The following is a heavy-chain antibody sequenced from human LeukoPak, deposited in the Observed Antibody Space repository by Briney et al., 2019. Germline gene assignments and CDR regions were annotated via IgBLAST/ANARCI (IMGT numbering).Heavy chain of an antibody. CDR3: ARVGLHCSGGSCYDY. J-gene: IGHJ4*02. CDR1: GFTVSSNY. CDR2: IYSGGST. D-gene: IGHD2-15*01. Sequence: PGGSLRLSCAASGFTVSSNYMSWVRQAPGKGLEWVSVIYSGGSTYYADSVKGRFTISRDNAKNTLYVQMNSLRAEDTAVYYCARVGLHCSGGSCYDYWGQGTLVTVSS. V-gene: IGHV3-53*01.